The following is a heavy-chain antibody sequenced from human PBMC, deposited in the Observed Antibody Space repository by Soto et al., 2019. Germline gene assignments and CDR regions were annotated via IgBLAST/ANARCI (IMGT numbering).Heavy chain of an antibody. V-gene: IGHV3-15*01. D-gene: IGHD3-3*01. CDR2: IKSKTDGGTT. CDR1: GFTFSNAW. J-gene: IGHJ4*02. Sequence: EVQLVESGGGLVKPGGSLRLSCAASGFTFSNAWMSWVRQAPGKGLEWVGRIKSKTDGGTTDYAAPVKGRFTISRDDSKNTLYLQMNSLKTEDTAVYYCTTVPENYDFWSGYYTSKVYYFDYWGQGTLVTVSS. CDR3: TTVPENYDFWSGYYTSKVYYFDY.